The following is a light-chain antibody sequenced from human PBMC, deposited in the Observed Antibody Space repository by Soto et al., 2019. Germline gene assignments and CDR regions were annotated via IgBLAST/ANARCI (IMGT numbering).Light chain of an antibody. J-gene: IGLJ2*01. V-gene: IGLV1-44*01. CDR2: SNN. Sequence: QSVLTQPPSASGTPGQRVTISCSGSSSNVGRNTVNWYQQLPGTAPKLLIYSNNQRPSGVPDRFSGSKSGTSASLAIIGFQSEDEADYYCAAWDDSLNAVVFGGGTKVTVL. CDR3: AAWDDSLNAVV. CDR1: SSNVGRNT.